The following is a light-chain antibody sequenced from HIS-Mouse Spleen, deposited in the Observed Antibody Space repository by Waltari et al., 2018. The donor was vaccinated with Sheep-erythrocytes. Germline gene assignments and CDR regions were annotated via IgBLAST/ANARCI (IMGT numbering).Light chain of an antibody. J-gene: IGLJ3*02. CDR2: EFS. V-gene: IGLV2-8*01. Sequence: QSALTQPPSPSGSPVQSVPIPCTGTSSNGGGYNYVPWYQQHPGKAPKLMIYEFSKRPSGVPDRFSGSKSGNTASLTVSGLQAEDEADYYCSSYAGSNNWVFGGGTKLTVL. CDR3: SSYAGSNNWV. CDR1: SSNGGGYNY.